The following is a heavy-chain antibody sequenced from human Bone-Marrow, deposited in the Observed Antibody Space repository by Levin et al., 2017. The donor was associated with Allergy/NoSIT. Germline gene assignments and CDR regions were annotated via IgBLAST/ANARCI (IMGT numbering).Heavy chain of an antibody. CDR1: GFTFSSYA. D-gene: IGHD6-13*01. Sequence: GESLKISCAASGFTFSSYAMHWVRQAPGKGLEWVAVISYDGSNKYYADSVKGRFTISRDNSKNTLYLQMNSLRAEDTAVYYCARDRAAAGFYYYYYGMDVWGQGTTVTVS. V-gene: IGHV3-30-3*01. CDR2: ISYDGSNK. J-gene: IGHJ6*02. CDR3: ARDRAAAGFYYYYYGMDV.